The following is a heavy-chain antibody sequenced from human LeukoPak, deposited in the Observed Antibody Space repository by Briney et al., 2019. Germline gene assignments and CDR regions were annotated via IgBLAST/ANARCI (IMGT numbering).Heavy chain of an antibody. CDR3: ARGSGSYYLY. V-gene: IGHV1-69*05. J-gene: IGHJ4*02. D-gene: IGHD1-26*01. Sequence: ASVKVSCKASGGTFSSYAISWVRQAPGQGLEWMGGIIPIFGTANYAQKFQGRVTITRDTSASTAYMELSSLRSEGTAVYYCARGSGSYYLYWGQGTLVTVSS. CDR2: IIPIFGTA. CDR1: GGTFSSYA.